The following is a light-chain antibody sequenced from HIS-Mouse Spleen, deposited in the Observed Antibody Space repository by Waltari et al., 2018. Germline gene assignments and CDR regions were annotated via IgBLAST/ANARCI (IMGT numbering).Light chain of an antibody. CDR3: YSTDSSGNHRV. Sequence: SYELTQPPSVSVSPGQTPRITCSGDAWPKKYATLYQQKPGQAPVLVIYEDSKRPSGIPERFSGSSSGTMATLTISGAQVEDEADYYCYSTDSSGNHRVFGGGTKLTVL. V-gene: IGLV3-10*01. CDR1: AWPKKY. J-gene: IGLJ2*01. CDR2: EDS.